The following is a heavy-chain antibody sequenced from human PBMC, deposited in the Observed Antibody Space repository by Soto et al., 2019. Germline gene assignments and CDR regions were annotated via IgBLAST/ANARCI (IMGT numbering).Heavy chain of an antibody. CDR2: ISGSGGHT. CDR3: AKDRIGVCSGYPSSVG. D-gene: IGHD3-3*01. Sequence: EVQLLESGGGLVQPGGSLRLSCAASGFSFSNYAMSWVRQAPGKGLEWASSISGSGGHTYYADSVKGRFSISRDNSKNTLYQQMNHLRAEDTAVYYCAKDRIGVCSGYPSSVGWGQGTLVTVSS. V-gene: IGHV3-23*01. CDR1: GFSFSNYA. J-gene: IGHJ4*02.